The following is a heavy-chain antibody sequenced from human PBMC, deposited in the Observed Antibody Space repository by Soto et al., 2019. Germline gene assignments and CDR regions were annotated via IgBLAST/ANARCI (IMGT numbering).Heavy chain of an antibody. J-gene: IGHJ5*02. CDR2: MNPNSGNT. CDR3: ARVFDWSKIGVQCFDH. V-gene: IGHV1-8*01. D-gene: IGHD3-9*01. CDR1: GYTFTSYY. Sequence: ASVNVSCTASGYTFTSYYINWVRQATGKGLEWMGWMNPNSGNTGYAQKFQGRVTMTRNTSISTAYMELSSLRSEDTAVYYCARVFDWSKIGVQCFDHWCQGTLVTVSS.